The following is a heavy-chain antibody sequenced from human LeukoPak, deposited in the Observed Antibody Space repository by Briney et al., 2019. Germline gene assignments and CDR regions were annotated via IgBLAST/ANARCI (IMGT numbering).Heavy chain of an antibody. D-gene: IGHD3-16*01. Sequence: PGGSLRLSCAASGFTFSNYAMSWVRQAPGKGLEWVSAIGGSGASAYYADSVKGRFTISRDNSKNTLYLQMNSLRAEDTAVYYCAKDYGLIQHWGQGTLVTVSS. J-gene: IGHJ1*01. CDR2: IGGSGASA. CDR1: GFTFSNYA. CDR3: AKDYGLIQH. V-gene: IGHV3-23*01.